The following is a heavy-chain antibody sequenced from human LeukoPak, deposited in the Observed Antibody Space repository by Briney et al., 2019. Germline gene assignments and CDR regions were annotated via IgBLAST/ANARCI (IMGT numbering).Heavy chain of an antibody. CDR3: ARGGGLRYFDWLPPDWFDP. J-gene: IGHJ5*02. V-gene: IGHV4-34*01. Sequence: SETLSLTCAVYGGSFSGYYRSWIRQPPGKGLEWIGEINHSGSTNYNPSLKSRVTISVDTSKNQFSLKLSSVTAADTAVYYCARGGGLRYFDWLPPDWFDPWGQGTLVTVSS. CDR2: INHSGST. CDR1: GGSFSGYY. D-gene: IGHD3-9*01.